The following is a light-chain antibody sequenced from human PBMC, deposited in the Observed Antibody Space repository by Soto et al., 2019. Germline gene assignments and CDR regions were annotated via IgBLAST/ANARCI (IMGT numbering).Light chain of an antibody. J-gene: IGKJ1*01. Sequence: EIVMTQSPATVSVSPGERATLSCRASQSVSTKLAWYQQRPGQAPRLLIHDASTRATGIPARFSGSGSGTEFTLTISSLQSEDFAVYYCQQYNPWPPAWTFGQGTKV. CDR1: QSVSTK. CDR3: QQYNPWPPAWT. V-gene: IGKV3-15*01. CDR2: DAS.